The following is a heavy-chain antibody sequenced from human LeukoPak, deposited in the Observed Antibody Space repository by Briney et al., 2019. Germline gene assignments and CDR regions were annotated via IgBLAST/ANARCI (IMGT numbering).Heavy chain of an antibody. D-gene: IGHD6-13*01. CDR3: ARDRAAADP. CDR1: GFTVSNYY. V-gene: IGHV3-53*01. J-gene: IGHJ5*02. Sequence: GGSLRLSCAASGFTVSNYYMSWVRQAPGKGLEWVSDIYTDDRTYYADSVKGRFTISRDDSKNMLFLQMDSPRVEDTAVYYCARDRAAADPWGQGTLVTVSS. CDR2: IYTDDRT.